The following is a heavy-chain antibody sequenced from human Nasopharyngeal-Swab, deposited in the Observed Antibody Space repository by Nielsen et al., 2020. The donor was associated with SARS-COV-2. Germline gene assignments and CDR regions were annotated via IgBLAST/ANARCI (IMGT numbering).Heavy chain of an antibody. J-gene: IGHJ5*02. D-gene: IGHD6-19*01. CDR1: GFTFSSYE. Sequence: GESLKISCAASGFTFSSYEMNWVRQAPGKGLEWVSYISNSGSTIYYADSVKGRFTISRDNAKNSLYLQMNSLRAEDTAVYYCARGSSGWYRSTGDWFDPWGQGTLVTVSS. CDR3: ARGSSGWYRSTGDWFDP. CDR2: ISNSGSTI. V-gene: IGHV3-48*03.